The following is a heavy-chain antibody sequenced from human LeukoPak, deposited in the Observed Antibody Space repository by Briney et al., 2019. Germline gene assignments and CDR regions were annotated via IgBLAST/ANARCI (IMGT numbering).Heavy chain of an antibody. CDR3: ARGRRWGSSSSKGQYYFDY. CDR2: IWYDGSNK. J-gene: IGHJ4*02. V-gene: IGHV3-33*08. CDR1: GFTFSSYA. D-gene: IGHD6-6*01. Sequence: PGGSLRLSCAASGFTFSSYAMSWVRQAPGKGLEWVAVIWYDGSNKYYADSVKGRFTISRDNSKNTLYLQMNSLRAEDTAVYYCARGRRWGSSSSKGQYYFDYWGQGTLVTVSS.